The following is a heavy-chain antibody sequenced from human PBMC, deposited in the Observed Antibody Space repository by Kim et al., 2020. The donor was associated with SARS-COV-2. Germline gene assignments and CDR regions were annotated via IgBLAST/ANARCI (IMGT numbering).Heavy chain of an antibody. CDR3: TSDVGDYCGGDCYSRV. V-gene: IGHV3-15*01. J-gene: IGHJ6*02. CDR1: GFIFNNAW. Sequence: GGSLRLSCAASGFIFNNAWMNWVRQAPGNGLEWVGRIKSKANGGTTGYAAPVKGRFTISRDDSKNTLYLQMNSLKTEDTAVYYCTSDVGDYCGGDCYSRVWGQGTTVTVS. D-gene: IGHD2-21*02. CDR2: IKSKANGGTT.